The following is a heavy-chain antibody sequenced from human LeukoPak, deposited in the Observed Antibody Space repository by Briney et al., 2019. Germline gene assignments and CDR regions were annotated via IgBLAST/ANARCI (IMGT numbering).Heavy chain of an antibody. CDR1: GFTFSSYS. J-gene: IGHJ6*03. CDR2: ISSSSSYI. CDR3: AKDRCSNGIGCYYYYMDV. V-gene: IGHV3-21*01. D-gene: IGHD2-8*01. Sequence: GGSLRLSCAASGFTFSSYSMNWVRQAPGKGLEWVSSISSSSSYIYYADSVKGRFSISRDSSKNILYLQLNSLRAEDTAVYYCAKDRCSNGIGCYYYYMDVWGKGTTVTISS.